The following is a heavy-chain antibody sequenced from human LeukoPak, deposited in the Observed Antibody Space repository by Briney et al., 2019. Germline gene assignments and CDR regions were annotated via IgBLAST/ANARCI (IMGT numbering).Heavy chain of an antibody. CDR2: ISSSGSTI. D-gene: IGHD4-23*01. CDR1: GFTFSSYE. J-gene: IGHJ4*02. Sequence: GGSLRLSCAASGFTFSSYEINWVRQAPGKGLEWVSYISSSGSTIYYADSVKGRFTISRDNAKNSLYLQMNSLRAEDTAVYYCARGSNLAATVGSYWGQGTLVTVSS. V-gene: IGHV3-48*03. CDR3: ARGSNLAATVGSY.